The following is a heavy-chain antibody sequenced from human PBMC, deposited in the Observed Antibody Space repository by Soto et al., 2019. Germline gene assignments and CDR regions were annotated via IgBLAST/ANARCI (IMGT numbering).Heavy chain of an antibody. V-gene: IGHV1-46*03. CDR3: ASGFSLAFDI. CDR2: IYPSDGST. CDR1: GYTFTSYY. Sequence: SVKVSCKASGYTFTSYYMHWVRQAPGQGLEWMGRIYPSDGSTSYAQKFQGRVTMTGDTSASTAYMELSSLRSEDTAVYYCASGFSLAFDIWGQGTMVTVSS. J-gene: IGHJ3*02. D-gene: IGHD1-1*01.